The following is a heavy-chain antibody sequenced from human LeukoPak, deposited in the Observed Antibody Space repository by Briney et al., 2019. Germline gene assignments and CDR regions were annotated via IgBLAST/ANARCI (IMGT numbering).Heavy chain of an antibody. J-gene: IGHJ5*02. CDR1: GGSISSSNW. CDR2: IYHSGST. D-gene: IGHD5-12*01. Sequence: SETLSLTCAVSGGSISSSNWWSWVRQPPGKGLEWIGEIYHSGSTNYNPSLKSRVTISVDKSKNQFSLKLSSVTAADTAVYYCARVQGKDIVATLNWFDPWGQGTLVTVSS. V-gene: IGHV4-4*02. CDR3: ARVQGKDIVATLNWFDP.